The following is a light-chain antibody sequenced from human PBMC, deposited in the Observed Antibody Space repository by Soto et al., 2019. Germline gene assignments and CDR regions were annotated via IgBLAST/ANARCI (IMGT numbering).Light chain of an antibody. V-gene: IGKV3-20*01. Sequence: EIVLTQSPGTLSLSPGERATLSCRASQSVSSSYLVWYQQKPGQAPRLLIYGASSRATGIPDRCSGTGSGTDFTLTISTLEPEDFAVYYCQQYGSSPTLTFGGGTKVEIK. J-gene: IGKJ4*01. CDR2: GAS. CDR1: QSVSSSY. CDR3: QQYGSSPTLT.